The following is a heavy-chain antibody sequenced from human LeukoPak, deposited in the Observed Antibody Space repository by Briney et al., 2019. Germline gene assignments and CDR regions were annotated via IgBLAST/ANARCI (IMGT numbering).Heavy chain of an antibody. CDR1: GFTFSSYA. CDR2: ISGSGGST. V-gene: IGHV3-23*01. CDR3: AKTEGITMIVVVITTLYYFDY. D-gene: IGHD3-22*01. J-gene: IGHJ4*02. Sequence: GGSLRLSCAASGFTFSSYAMSWVRQAPGKRLEWVSAISGSGGSTYYADSVKGRFTISRDNSKNALYLQMNSLRAEDTAVYYCAKTEGITMIVVVITTLYYFDYWGQGTLVTVSS.